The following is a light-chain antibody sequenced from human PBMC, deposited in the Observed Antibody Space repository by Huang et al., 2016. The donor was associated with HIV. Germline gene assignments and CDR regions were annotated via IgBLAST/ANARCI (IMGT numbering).Light chain of an antibody. J-gene: IGKJ3*01. CDR1: QDIINF. Sequence: DIQMTQSPSSLSASVGDRVTITCQASQDIINFLNWYQQKPGKAPKLLIYDASNLETVVPSRFSGSGSGTNFTFTISSLQPEDIATYYCQQYDNLPFTFGPGTKVNIK. V-gene: IGKV1-33*01. CDR3: QQYDNLPFT. CDR2: DAS.